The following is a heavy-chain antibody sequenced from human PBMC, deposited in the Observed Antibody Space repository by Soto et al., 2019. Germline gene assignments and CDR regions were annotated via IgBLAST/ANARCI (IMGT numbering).Heavy chain of an antibody. J-gene: IGHJ4*02. CDR1: GFTFNHYA. D-gene: IGHD2-15*01. V-gene: IGHV3-23*01. CDR2: IIANGGT. CDR3: AKDYTVAADPSSVILFDY. Sequence: SVRLSCAASGFTFNHYAMSWVRQAPGKGLEWVSIIIANGGTFYADSVKGRFTISRDNSKNTVYLQMSSLRVEDTAIYYCAKDYTVAADPSSVILFDYWGQGALVTVSS.